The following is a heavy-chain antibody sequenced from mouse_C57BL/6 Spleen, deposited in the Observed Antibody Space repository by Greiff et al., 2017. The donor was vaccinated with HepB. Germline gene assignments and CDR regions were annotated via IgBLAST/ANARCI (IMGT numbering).Heavy chain of an antibody. CDR1: GFTFSDHG. Sequence: EVKLMESGGGLVKPGGSLKLSCAASGFTFSDHGMHWVRQAPEKGLEWVAYISSGSSTIYYADTVKGRFTISRDNAKNTLFLQMTSLRSEDTAMYYCARRQLRLLNFDYWGQGTTLTVSS. D-gene: IGHD3-2*02. J-gene: IGHJ2*01. V-gene: IGHV5-17*01. CDR3: ARRQLRLLNFDY. CDR2: ISSGSSTI.